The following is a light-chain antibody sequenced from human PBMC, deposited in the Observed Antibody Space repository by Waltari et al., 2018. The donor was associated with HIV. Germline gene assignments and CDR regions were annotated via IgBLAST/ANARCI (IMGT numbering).Light chain of an antibody. CDR2: KAS. J-gene: IGKJ2*01. Sequence: DIQMTQSPSTLSASVGTRVTITCRASRSISSRLAWYQQKPGKAPRLLIYKASSLESGVPSTFSGSSSGTEFTLTISSLQPDDFATYYCQQYYSDPYTFGQGTKLETK. V-gene: IGKV1-5*03. CDR1: RSISSR. CDR3: QQYYSDPYT.